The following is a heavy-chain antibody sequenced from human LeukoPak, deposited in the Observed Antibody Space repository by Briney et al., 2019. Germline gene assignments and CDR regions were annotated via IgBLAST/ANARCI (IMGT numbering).Heavy chain of an antibody. D-gene: IGHD3-22*01. CDR1: GFTFSSYG. Sequence: GGSLRLSCAASGFTFSSYGIHWVRQAPGKGLEWVAFIRYDGSNKYYADSVKGRFTISRDNSKNTLYLQMNSLRAEDTAVYYCAKDLTGFYSSGYVFGYWGQGTLVTVSS. V-gene: IGHV3-30*02. J-gene: IGHJ4*02. CDR3: AKDLTGFYSSGYVFGY. CDR2: IRYDGSNK.